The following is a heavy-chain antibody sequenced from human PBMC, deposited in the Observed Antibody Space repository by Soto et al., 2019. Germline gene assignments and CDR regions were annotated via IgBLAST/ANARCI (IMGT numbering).Heavy chain of an antibody. V-gene: IGHV4-59*12. CDR1: GGSISSYY. Sequence: SETLSLTCTVSGGSISSYYWSWIRQPPGKGLEWIGYIYYSGSTYYNPSLKSRVTISVDTSKNQFSLKLSSVTAADTAVYYCARGLTGTLEYYFDYWGQGTLVTVSS. D-gene: IGHD1-20*01. CDR2: IYYSGST. J-gene: IGHJ4*02. CDR3: ARGLTGTLEYYFDY.